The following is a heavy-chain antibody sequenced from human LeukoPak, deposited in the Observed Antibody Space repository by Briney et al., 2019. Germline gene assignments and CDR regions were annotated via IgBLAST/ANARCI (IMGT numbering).Heavy chain of an antibody. Sequence: SETLSLTCTVSGGSIRSDDYYWSWIRQPPGKGLEWIGYIHHSGRTYYNPSLNSRVTVSVDTSKNQFSLKLSSVTAADTAVYYCARELGGYFDGYCFDYWGQGTLVTVSS. CDR3: ARELGGYFDGYCFDY. J-gene: IGHJ4*02. D-gene: IGHD3-22*01. V-gene: IGHV4-30-4*08. CDR2: IHHSGRT. CDR1: GGSIRSDDYY.